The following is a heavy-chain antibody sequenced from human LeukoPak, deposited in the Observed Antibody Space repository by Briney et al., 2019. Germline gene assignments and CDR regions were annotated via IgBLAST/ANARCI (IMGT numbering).Heavy chain of an antibody. V-gene: IGHV1-69*13. J-gene: IGHJ4*02. D-gene: IGHD2/OR15-2a*01. CDR3: ARGLSLDSPGY. CDR2: VIPIFGTA. CDR1: GGTFSSYA. Sequence: VASVKVSCKASGGTFSSYAISWVRQAPGQGLEWMGGVIPIFGTANYAQKFQGRVTITADESTSTAYMELSSLRSEDTAVYYCARGLSLDSPGYWGQGTLVTVSS.